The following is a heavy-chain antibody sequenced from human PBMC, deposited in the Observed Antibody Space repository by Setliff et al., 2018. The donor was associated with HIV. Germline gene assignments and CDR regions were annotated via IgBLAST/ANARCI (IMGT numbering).Heavy chain of an antibody. CDR3: ARTGHYYYYYMDV. Sequence: PSETLSLTCTVSGGSINSFYWNWVRQPAGRGLEWIGRIFASGNTNYNPSLKSRVTMSVDTSKNSLYLQMNSLRAEDTAVYYCARTGHYYYYYMDVWGKGTTVTVSS. CDR2: IFASGNT. J-gene: IGHJ6*03. CDR1: GGSINSFY. V-gene: IGHV4-4*07.